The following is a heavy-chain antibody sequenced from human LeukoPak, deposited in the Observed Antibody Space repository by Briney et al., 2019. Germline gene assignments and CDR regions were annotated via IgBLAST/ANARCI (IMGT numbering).Heavy chain of an antibody. CDR2: ISSSGSTI. J-gene: IGHJ5*02. CDR1: GFTFSDYY. CDR3: ARAPYYYDSSGYYQSWYWFDP. V-gene: IGHV3-11*04. Sequence: GGSLRLSCAASGFTFSDYYMSWIRQAPGKGLESVSYISSSGSTIYYADSVKGRFTISRDNAKNSLYLQMNSLRAEDTAVYYCARAPYYYDSSGYYQSWYWFDPWGQGTLVTVSS. D-gene: IGHD3-22*01.